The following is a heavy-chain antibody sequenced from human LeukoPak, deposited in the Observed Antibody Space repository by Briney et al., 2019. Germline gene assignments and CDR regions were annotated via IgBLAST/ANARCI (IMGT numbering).Heavy chain of an antibody. D-gene: IGHD2/OR15-2a*01. CDR3: ARDLGIAHTFDY. CDR2: IRYDGRHE. Sequence: PGGSLRLSCEASGFMFIGYGMHWVRQTPGEGLEWVAFIRYDGRHEYYTDSVKGRFTISRDNAKNSLYLQMNSLRAEDTAVFYCARDLGIAHTFDYWGQGTLVTVSS. V-gene: IGHV3-30*02. J-gene: IGHJ4*02. CDR1: GFMFIGYG.